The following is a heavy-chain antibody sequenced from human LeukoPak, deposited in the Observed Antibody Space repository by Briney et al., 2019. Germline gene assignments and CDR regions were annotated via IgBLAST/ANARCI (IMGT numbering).Heavy chain of an antibody. CDR3: ARGRNVRSSLGTDTVDY. Sequence: ASVKVSCKASGYTFTSYGISWVRQAPGQGLEWMGWISAYNGNTNYAQKLQGRVTMTTDTSTSTAYMELRSLRSDDTAVYYCARGRNVRSSLGTDTVDYWGQGTLVTVSS. J-gene: IGHJ4*02. D-gene: IGHD6-13*01. CDR2: ISAYNGNT. V-gene: IGHV1-18*01. CDR1: GYTFTSYG.